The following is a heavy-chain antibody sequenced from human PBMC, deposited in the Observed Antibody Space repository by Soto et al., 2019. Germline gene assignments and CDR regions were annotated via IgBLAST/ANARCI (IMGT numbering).Heavy chain of an antibody. CDR2: TSYDESNK. D-gene: IGHD6-19*01. J-gene: IGHJ4*02. CDR1: GFTFSSYS. V-gene: IGHV3-30*18. Sequence: GGSLRLSCAASGFTFSSYSMNWVRQAPGKGLEWVAVTSYDESNKYYADSVKGRFTISRDNSKNTLYLQMNSLRAEDTAVYYCAKDGTGRSGWYFFFDYWGQGVLVTVSS. CDR3: AKDGTGRSGWYFFFDY.